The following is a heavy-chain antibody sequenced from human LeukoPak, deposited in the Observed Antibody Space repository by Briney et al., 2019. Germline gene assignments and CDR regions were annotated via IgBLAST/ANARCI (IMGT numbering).Heavy chain of an antibody. CDR1: GFTFSSYS. CDR3: ARQVTTTWFDP. J-gene: IGHJ5*02. V-gene: IGHV3-48*01. D-gene: IGHD4-17*01. Sequence: QPGGSLRLSCAASGFTFSSYSMNWVRQAPGKGLEWVSYISSSSSSSSIYYADSVKGRFTISRDNAKNSLYLQMNSLRAEDTAVYYCARQVTTTWFDPWGQGTLVTVSS. CDR2: ISSSSSSSSI.